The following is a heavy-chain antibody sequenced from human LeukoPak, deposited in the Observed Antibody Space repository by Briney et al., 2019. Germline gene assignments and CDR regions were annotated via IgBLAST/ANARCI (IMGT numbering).Heavy chain of an antibody. J-gene: IGHJ4*02. CDR3: ARGGGRQQLGYIDY. CDR2: ISGNGGNT. D-gene: IGHD6-13*01. CDR1: GFTFSTFA. Sequence: GGSLRLSCAASGFTFSTFAMTWVRQAPGNGLEWVSVISGNGGNTYYADSVKGRFTISRDNSKNTLSLQMNSLRAEDTAVYYCARGGGRQQLGYIDYWGQGTLVTVSS. V-gene: IGHV3-23*01.